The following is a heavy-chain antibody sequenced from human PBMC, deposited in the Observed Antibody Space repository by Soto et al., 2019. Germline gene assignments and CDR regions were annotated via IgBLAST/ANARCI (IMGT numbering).Heavy chain of an antibody. V-gene: IGHV4-34*01. D-gene: IGHD3-10*01. CDR3: ARSGGDYYGSGSYYYFDY. Sequence: SETLSLTCAVYGGSFSGYYWSWIRQPPGKGLEWIGEINHSGSTNYNPSLKSRVTISVDTSKNQFSLKLSSVTAADTAVYYCARSGGDYYGSGSYYYFDYWGQGTLVTVSS. CDR2: INHSGST. J-gene: IGHJ4*02. CDR1: GGSFSGYY.